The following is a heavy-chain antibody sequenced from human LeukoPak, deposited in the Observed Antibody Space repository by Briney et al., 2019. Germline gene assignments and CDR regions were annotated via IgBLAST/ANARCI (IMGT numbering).Heavy chain of an antibody. D-gene: IGHD3-10*01. CDR1: DGSISSGSYY. CDR3: AVQLRGFGEASSFYFDY. Sequence: SQTLSLTCTVSDGSISSGSYYWSWIRQPAGKGLEWIGRIYTSGSTNYNPSLKSRVTISVDTSKNQFSLKLSSVTAADTAVYYCAVQLRGFGEASSFYFDYWGQGTLVTVSS. CDR2: IYTSGST. J-gene: IGHJ4*02. V-gene: IGHV4-61*02.